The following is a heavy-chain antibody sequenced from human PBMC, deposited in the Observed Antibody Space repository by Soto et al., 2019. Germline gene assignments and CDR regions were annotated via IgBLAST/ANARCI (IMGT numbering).Heavy chain of an antibody. J-gene: IGHJ6*02. CDR2: IYYSGST. V-gene: IGHV4-31*03. CDR1: GGSISSGGYY. CDR3: ARGLWEYDSSGSYYYYGMDV. Sequence: PSETLSLTCTVSGGSISSGGYYWSWIRQHPGKGLEWIGYIYYSGSTYYNPSLKSRVTISVDTSKNQFSLKLSSVTAADTAVYYCARGLWEYDSSGSYYYYGMDVWGQGTTVTVSS. D-gene: IGHD3-22*01.